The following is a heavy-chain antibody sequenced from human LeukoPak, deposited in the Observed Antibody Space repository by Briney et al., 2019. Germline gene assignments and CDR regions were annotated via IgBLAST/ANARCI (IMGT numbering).Heavy chain of an antibody. CDR1: GFTFSSSS. V-gene: IGHV3-21*01. Sequence: NPGGSLRLSCAASGFTFSSSSMNWVRQAPGKGLEWVSSFSSSSSYIYYADSVKGRFTISRDNAKNSLYLQMNSLRAEDTAVYYCARDPSVGAAHNWFDPWGQGTLVTVSS. CDR2: FSSSSSYI. J-gene: IGHJ5*02. CDR3: ARDPSVGAAHNWFDP. D-gene: IGHD2-15*01.